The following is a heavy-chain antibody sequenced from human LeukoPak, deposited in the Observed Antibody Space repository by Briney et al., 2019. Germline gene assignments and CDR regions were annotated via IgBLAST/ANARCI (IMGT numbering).Heavy chain of an antibody. CDR3: ARDPSDPPEMIPFDY. V-gene: IGHV1-46*01. CDR2: IKASDGST. CDR1: GYTFTRYY. Sequence: ASVKVSCKASGYTFTRYYIHWVRQAPGQGLEWMGLIKASDGSTSYAQKFQGRVTMTRDTSTSTVYMELSSLRSEDTAVYYCARDPSDPPEMIPFDYWGQGTLVTVSS. D-gene: IGHD5-24*01. J-gene: IGHJ4*02.